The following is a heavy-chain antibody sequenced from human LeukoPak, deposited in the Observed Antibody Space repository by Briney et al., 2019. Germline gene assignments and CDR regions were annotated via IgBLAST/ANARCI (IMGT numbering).Heavy chain of an antibody. CDR3: TKGRGVCSSTSCQPYGMDV. J-gene: IGHJ6*02. D-gene: IGHD2-2*01. CDR1: GFTFGDYA. CDR2: IRSKSHGGTT. V-gene: IGHV3-49*03. Sequence: GGSLRLSCTASGFTFGDYAMRWFRQAPGKGLEWVGFIRSKSHGGTTEYAASVKDRLTISRDDSKSIAYLQMNSLKTEDTAVYFCTKGRGVCSSTSCQPYGMDVWGQGTTVTVSS.